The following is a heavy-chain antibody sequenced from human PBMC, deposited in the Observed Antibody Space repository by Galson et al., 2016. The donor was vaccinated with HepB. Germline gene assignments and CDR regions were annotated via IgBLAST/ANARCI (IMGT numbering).Heavy chain of an antibody. CDR2: TYK. V-gene: IGHV6-1*01. CDR1: GDSVSSNSVA. D-gene: IGHD2-15*01. CDR3: ARGIWNSFDV. Sequence: AISGDSVSSNSVAWNWIRQSPSRGLEWLGRTYKNYATGEKSRITINSYTSKNKFSLHLNSVTPDDTPVYYCARGIWNSFDVWGQGTVVTVSS. J-gene: IGHJ3*01.